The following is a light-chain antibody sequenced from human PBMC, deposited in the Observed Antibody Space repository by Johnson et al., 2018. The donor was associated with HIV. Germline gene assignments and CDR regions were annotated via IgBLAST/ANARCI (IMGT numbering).Light chain of an antibody. Sequence: QSVLTQPPSMSAAPGQKVTISCSGSSSDMGNYAVSWYRQLPGTAPKLLIYDNNKRPSGIPDRLSGSKSGTSATLGITGLQTGDEADYYCGTGDSSLSAYVFGTGTKVTVL. CDR1: SSDMGNYA. CDR2: DNN. J-gene: IGLJ1*01. V-gene: IGLV1-51*01. CDR3: GTGDSSLSAYV.